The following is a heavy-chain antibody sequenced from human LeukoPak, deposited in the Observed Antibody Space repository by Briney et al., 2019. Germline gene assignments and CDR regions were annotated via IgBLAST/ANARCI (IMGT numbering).Heavy chain of an antibody. CDR2: ISYDGSNK. V-gene: IGHV3-30-3*01. J-gene: IGHJ4*02. Sequence: GGSLRLSCAASGLTFNYYAMHWVGQARGKGLEGVSFISYDGSNKYYTDSVKGRFTISRDNSKNTLYLQMNSLRAEYTAVYYCARESTLNPDSGFFDSWGQGTLVTVSS. CDR3: ARESTLNPDSGFFDS. CDR1: GLTFNYYA. D-gene: IGHD5-12*01.